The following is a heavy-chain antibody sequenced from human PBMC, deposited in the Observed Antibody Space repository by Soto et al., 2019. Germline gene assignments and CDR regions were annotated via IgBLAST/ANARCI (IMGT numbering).Heavy chain of an antibody. CDR3: ARGLVAIVVVPAAIGLDY. Sequence: ASVKVSCKASGYTFTSYGISWVRQAPGQGLEWMGWTSAYNGNTNYAQKLQGRVTMTTDTSTSTAYMELRSLRSDDTAVYYCARGLVAIVVVPAAIGLDYWGQGTLVTVSS. D-gene: IGHD2-2*03. CDR2: TSAYNGNT. J-gene: IGHJ4*02. V-gene: IGHV1-18*01. CDR1: GYTFTSYG.